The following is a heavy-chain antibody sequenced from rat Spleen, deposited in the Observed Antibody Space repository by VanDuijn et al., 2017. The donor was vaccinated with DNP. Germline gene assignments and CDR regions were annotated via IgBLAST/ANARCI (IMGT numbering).Heavy chain of an antibody. CDR2: ISYDGGSI. Sequence: EVQLVESGGGLVQPGRSLKLSCAASGFSFSDYYMAWVRQAPTKGLEWVAYISYDGGSIYYGDSVKGRFTISRDNAKSTLYLQMNSLRSEDTAIYYCASTYYGYWGQGVMVTVSS. D-gene: IGHD1-9*01. CDR3: ASTYYGY. V-gene: IGHV5-22*01. CDR1: GFSFSDYY. J-gene: IGHJ2*01.